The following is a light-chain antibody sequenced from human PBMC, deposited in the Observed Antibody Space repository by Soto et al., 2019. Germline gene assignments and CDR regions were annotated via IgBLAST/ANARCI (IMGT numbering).Light chain of an antibody. V-gene: IGKV3-15*01. Sequence: EIVLTQSPATLSLSPGERATLSCRASQSVGSSLAWYQQKLGQAPRLLIYGASTRATDIPARFSGSGSGTEFTLTISSLQSEDFAEYHCQQYNNWPQTFGQGTKVDIK. CDR1: QSVGSS. CDR2: GAS. CDR3: QQYNNWPQT. J-gene: IGKJ1*01.